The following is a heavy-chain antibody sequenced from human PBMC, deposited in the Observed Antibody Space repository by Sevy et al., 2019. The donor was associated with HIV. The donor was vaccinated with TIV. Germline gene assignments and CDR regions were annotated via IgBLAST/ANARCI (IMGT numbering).Heavy chain of an antibody. Sequence: GESLKISCKGSGYSFTSYWIGWVRQMPGKGLEWMGIIYPGDSDTRYSPSFQGQVTIAADKSISTAYLQWRSLKASDTAMYYCARQSLEQLEGYYYYYMDVWGKGTTVTVSS. J-gene: IGHJ6*03. D-gene: IGHD6-6*01. CDR1: GYSFTSYW. V-gene: IGHV5-51*01. CDR3: ARQSLEQLEGYYYYYMDV. CDR2: IYPGDSDT.